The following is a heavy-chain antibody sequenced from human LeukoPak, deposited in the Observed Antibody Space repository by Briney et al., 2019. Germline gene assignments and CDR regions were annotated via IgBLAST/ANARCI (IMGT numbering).Heavy chain of an antibody. CDR2: SSSSGNYI. D-gene: IGHD6-13*01. V-gene: IGHV3-21*01. CDR3: ARGQQLDY. Sequence: PGGSLRLPCAASGFILRSYSMSWVRQAPGKGLEWVAFSSSSGNYIYYADSVKGRFIISRDNAKSSLDLQLNSLRAEDTALYYCARGQQLDYWGQGILVTVSS. CDR1: GFILRSYS. J-gene: IGHJ4*02.